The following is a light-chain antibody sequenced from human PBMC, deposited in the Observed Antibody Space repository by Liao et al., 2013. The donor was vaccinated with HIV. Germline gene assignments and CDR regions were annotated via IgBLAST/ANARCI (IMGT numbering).Light chain of an antibody. CDR2: YDT. Sequence: SYVLTQPPSVSVAPGKTARLTCGGDNIGSKSVHWYQQKPGQAPVLVIYYDTDRPSGIPERFSGSNSGNTATLTISGVEAGDEADYYCQVWDNSRDHYVFGSGTKVTVL. CDR1: NIGSKS. CDR3: QVWDNSRDHYV. V-gene: IGLV3-21*01. J-gene: IGLJ1*01.